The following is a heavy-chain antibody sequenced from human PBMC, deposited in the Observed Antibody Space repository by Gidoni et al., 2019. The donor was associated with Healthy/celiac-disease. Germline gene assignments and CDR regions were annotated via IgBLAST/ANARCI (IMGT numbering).Heavy chain of an antibody. V-gene: IGHV4-34*01. D-gene: IGHD2-2*01. CDR3: AGRLGYCSSTSCPKGYYFDY. J-gene: IGHJ4*02. CDR2: INHSGST. CDR1: GGSFSGYY. Sequence: QVQLQQWGAGLLKPSETLSLTCAVYGGSFSGYYWSWIRQPPGKGLEWIGEINHSGSTNYNPSLKSRVTISVDTSKNQFSLKLSSVTAADTAVYYCAGRLGYCSSTSCPKGYYFDYWGQGTLVTVSS.